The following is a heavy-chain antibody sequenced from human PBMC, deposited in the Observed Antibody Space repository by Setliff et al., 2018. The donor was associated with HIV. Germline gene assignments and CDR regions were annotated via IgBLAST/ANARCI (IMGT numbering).Heavy chain of an antibody. CDR1: GGTFSSYA. CDR2: IIPIFGTA. CDR3: AGDPGGYDSSGFDAFDI. Sequence: SVKVSCKASGGTFSSYAISWVRQAPGQGLEWMGGIIPIFGTANYAQKFQGRVTITADESTSTAYMELSSLRSEDTAVYYCAGDPGGYDSSGFDAFDIWGQGTMVTVSS. J-gene: IGHJ3*02. D-gene: IGHD3-22*01. V-gene: IGHV1-69*13.